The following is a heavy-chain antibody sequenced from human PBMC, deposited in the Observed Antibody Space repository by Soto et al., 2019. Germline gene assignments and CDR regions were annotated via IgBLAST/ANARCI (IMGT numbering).Heavy chain of an antibody. CDR1: GFTFSNYA. CDR3: ARVYCTNGVCDYYYYGMDV. Sequence: PGGSLRLSCAASGFTFSNYAMHWVRQAPGKGLDWVAVISYDGSNKYYADSVKGRFTISRDNSKNTLYLQMNSRRAEDTAMYYCARVYCTNGVCDYYYYGMDVWGQGTTVTVSS. D-gene: IGHD2-8*01. V-gene: IGHV3-30-3*01. J-gene: IGHJ6*02. CDR2: ISYDGSNK.